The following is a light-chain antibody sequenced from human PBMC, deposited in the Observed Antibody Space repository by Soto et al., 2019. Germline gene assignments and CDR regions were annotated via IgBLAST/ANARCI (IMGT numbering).Light chain of an antibody. CDR1: SSNIGGNS. V-gene: IGLV1-44*01. J-gene: IGLJ3*02. CDR2: NNN. CDR3: AAWDDSLNGWV. Sequence: QSVMTQPPSVSAAPGQRVTISCSGSSSNIGGNSVSWYQQLPGTAPKLLIHNNNQRPLGVPDRFSASKSGTSASLAISGLQSEDEADYYCAAWDDSLNGWVFGGGTKLTVL.